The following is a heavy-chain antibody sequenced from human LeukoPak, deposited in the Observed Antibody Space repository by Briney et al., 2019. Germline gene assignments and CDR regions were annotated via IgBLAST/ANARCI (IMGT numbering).Heavy chain of an antibody. CDR1: GGSISSSSYY. CDR3: ARDSVEMATPAAFDY. V-gene: IGHV4-39*07. D-gene: IGHD5-24*01. J-gene: IGHJ4*02. CDR2: IYYSGST. Sequence: SETLSLTCTVSGGSISSSSYYWGWIRQPPGKGLEWIGSIYYSGSTYYNPSLKSRVTISVDTSKNQFSLKLSSVTPEDTAVYYCARDSVEMATPAAFDYWGQGTLVTVSS.